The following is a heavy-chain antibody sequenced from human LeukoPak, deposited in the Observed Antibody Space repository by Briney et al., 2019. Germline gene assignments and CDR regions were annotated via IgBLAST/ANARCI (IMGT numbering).Heavy chain of an antibody. CDR3: AKDPNPSGSYPFDY. CDR1: GFTFSSYA. D-gene: IGHD1-26*01. V-gene: IGHV3-30-3*01. J-gene: IGHJ4*02. CDR2: ISYDGSNK. Sequence: PGGSLRLSCAASGFTFSSYAMHWVRQAPGKGLEWVAVISYDGSNKYYADSVKGRFTISRDNSKNTLYLQMNSLRAEDTAVYYCAKDPNPSGSYPFDYWGQGTLVTVSS.